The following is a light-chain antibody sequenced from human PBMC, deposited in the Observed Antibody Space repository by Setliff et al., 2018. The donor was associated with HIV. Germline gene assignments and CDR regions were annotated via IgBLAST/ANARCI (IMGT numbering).Light chain of an antibody. V-gene: IGLV2-14*03. CDR3: SSYVNINTLV. J-gene: IGLJ1*01. CDR2: DVR. CDR1: SSDIGAYNY. Sequence: QSALTQPASVSGSPGQSITISCTGTSSDIGAYNYVSWNQQHPGKAPKVMIYDVRKRPSGVSNRFSGSKSGNTASLTISGLQAEDEAAYYCSSYVNINTLVFGTGTKVTVL.